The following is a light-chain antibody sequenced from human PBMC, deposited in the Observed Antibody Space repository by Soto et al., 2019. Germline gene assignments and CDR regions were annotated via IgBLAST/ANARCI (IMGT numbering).Light chain of an antibody. CDR3: AAWDDSLNGLSYV. Sequence: QSVLTQPPSASGTPGQRVTISCSGSSSNIGSNTVNWYQQLPGTAPKLLIYSNNQRPSGVPDRFSGSKSGTSASLAISGLQSEDEAEYYCAAWDDSLNGLSYVFGTGTKLTVL. V-gene: IGLV1-44*01. CDR2: SNN. CDR1: SSNIGSNT. J-gene: IGLJ1*01.